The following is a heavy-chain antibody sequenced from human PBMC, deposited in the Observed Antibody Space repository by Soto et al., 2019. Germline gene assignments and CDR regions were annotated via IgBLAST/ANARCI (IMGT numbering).Heavy chain of an antibody. CDR2: ISYDGSNK. Sequence: QVQLVESGGGVVQPGRSLRLSCAASGFTFSSYGMHWVRQAPGKGLEWVAVISYDGSNKYYADSVKGRFTISRDNSKNTLYLQMNSLRAEDTAVYYCATQGLVPGAFDIWGQGTMVTVSS. V-gene: IGHV3-30*03. CDR3: ATQGLVPGAFDI. D-gene: IGHD6-19*01. J-gene: IGHJ3*02. CDR1: GFTFSSYG.